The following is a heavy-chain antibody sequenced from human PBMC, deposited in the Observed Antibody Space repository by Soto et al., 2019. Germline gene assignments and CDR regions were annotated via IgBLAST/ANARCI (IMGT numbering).Heavy chain of an antibody. J-gene: IGHJ4*02. CDR2: IYYTGGT. D-gene: IGHD3-9*01. Sequence: ASETLSLTCTVSGDSFSTYYWSWIRQPPGRGPEWIGYIYYTGGTSYDPSLKSRVTISIDTSKIQFSLKLTSVTAADTAVYYCARQHSDILTGYYFDYWGQGALVTVSS. V-gene: IGHV4-59*01. CDR3: ARQHSDILTGYYFDY. CDR1: GDSFSTYY.